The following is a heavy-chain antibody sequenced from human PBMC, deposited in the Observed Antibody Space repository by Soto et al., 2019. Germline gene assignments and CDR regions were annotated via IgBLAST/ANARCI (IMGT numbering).Heavy chain of an antibody. J-gene: IGHJ6*03. D-gene: IGHD3-9*01. CDR2: INWNGGST. CDR1: GFTFDDYG. Sequence: EVQLVESGGGVVRPGGSLRLSCAASGFTFDDYGMSWVRQAPGKGLEWVSGINWNGGSTGYADSVKGRFTISRDNAKNSLYLQMNSLRAEDTALYHCARELRYFDWLHPLNYYYYYMDVWGKGTTVTVSS. CDR3: ARELRYFDWLHPLNYYYYYMDV. V-gene: IGHV3-20*01.